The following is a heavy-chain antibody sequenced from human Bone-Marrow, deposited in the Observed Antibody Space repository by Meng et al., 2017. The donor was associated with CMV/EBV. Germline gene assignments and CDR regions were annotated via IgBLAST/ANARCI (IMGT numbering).Heavy chain of an antibody. J-gene: IGHJ6*02. CDR3: ARGERMLGVVDYYYYGMDV. CDR2: ICAYNGNT. Sequence: ASVKVSCKASGYTFTSYGISWVRQAPGQGLEWMGWICAYNGNTNYAQKLQGRVTMTTDTSTSKGYMGLRSLRSDDTAVYYCARGERMLGVVDYYYYGMDVWGQGTTVTVSS. D-gene: IGHD3-3*01. CDR1: GYTFTSYG. V-gene: IGHV1-18*01.